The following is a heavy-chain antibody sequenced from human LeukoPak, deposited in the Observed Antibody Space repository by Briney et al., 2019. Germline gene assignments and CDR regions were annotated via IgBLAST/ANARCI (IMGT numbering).Heavy chain of an antibody. J-gene: IGHJ4*02. CDR3: AKRGDYFSSGSYYPFDY. D-gene: IGHD3-10*01. Sequence: GGSLILSCAASGFTFSGYAMSWVRQAPGKGLEWVSTMLGSGATTYYADSMRGRFTISRDNSKNTLYLQMNSLRAEDTAVYYCAKRGDYFSSGSYYPFDYWGQGTLVTVSS. CDR2: MLGSGATT. CDR1: GFTFSGYA. V-gene: IGHV3-23*01.